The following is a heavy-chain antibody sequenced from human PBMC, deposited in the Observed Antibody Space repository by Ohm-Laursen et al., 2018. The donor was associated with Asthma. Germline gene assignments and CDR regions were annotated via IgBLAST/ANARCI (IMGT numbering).Heavy chain of an antibody. J-gene: IGHJ6*02. CDR1: GFTFDDYA. CDR3: AKDAQRNVPHYYGSGSYYSVYYYYGMDV. Sequence: RSLRLSCTASGFTFDDYAMHWVRQAPGKGLEWVSGISWNSGSIGYADSVKGRFTISRDNAKNSLYLQMNSLRAEDTALYYCAKDAQRNVPHYYGSGSYYSVYYYYGMDVWGQGTTVTVSS. CDR2: ISWNSGSI. D-gene: IGHD3-10*01. V-gene: IGHV3-9*01.